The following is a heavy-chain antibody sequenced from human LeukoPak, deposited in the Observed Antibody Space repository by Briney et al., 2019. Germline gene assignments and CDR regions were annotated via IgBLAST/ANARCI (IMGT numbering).Heavy chain of an antibody. CDR1: GFTFSSYA. J-gene: IGHJ4*02. V-gene: IGHV3-23*01. D-gene: IGHD6-13*01. Sequence: GGSLRLSCAASGFTFSSYAMSWVRQAPGKGLEWVSTISGSGGTTYYADSVKGRFTISRDNSKNTLYLQMNSLRAEDTAVYYCAKSGYSTNWYRYFDCWGQGTLVTVSS. CDR3: AKSGYSTNWYRYFDC. CDR2: ISGSGGTT.